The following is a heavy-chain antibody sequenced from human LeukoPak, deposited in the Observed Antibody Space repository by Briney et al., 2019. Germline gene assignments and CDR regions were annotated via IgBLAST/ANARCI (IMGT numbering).Heavy chain of an antibody. D-gene: IGHD1-26*01. CDR1: GDSISTYY. Sequence: PSETLSLTCSFSGDSISTYYWSWIRQSPGKGLEWIGHIYSSGNTDYNSSLKSRVAISVDTSKSQFSLRLSSVTATDTAVYYCARLRWQLVGPYFDYWGQGILVTVSS. J-gene: IGHJ4*02. CDR2: IYSSGNT. CDR3: ARLRWQLVGPYFDY. V-gene: IGHV4-59*01.